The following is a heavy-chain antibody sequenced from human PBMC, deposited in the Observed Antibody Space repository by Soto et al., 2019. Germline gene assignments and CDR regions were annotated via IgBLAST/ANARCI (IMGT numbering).Heavy chain of an antibody. J-gene: IGHJ6*02. D-gene: IGHD6-13*01. CDR3: AIGAIAAAGTDYYYYGMDV. CDR1: GGTFSSYA. Sequence: QVQLVQSGAEVKKPGSSVKVSCKASGGTFSSYAIIWVRQAPGQGLEWMGGIIPIFGTANYAQKFQGRVTITADESTSTAYMELSSLRSEDTAVYYCAIGAIAAAGTDYYYYGMDVWGQGTTVTVSS. CDR2: IIPIFGTA. V-gene: IGHV1-69*01.